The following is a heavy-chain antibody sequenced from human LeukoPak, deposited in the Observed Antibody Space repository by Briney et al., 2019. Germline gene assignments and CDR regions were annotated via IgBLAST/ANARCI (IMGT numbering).Heavy chain of an antibody. CDR3: ARNSMQLVLNYFDY. CDR2: ISSSSYI. Sequence: TGGSLRLSCAASGFTFSSYSMNWVRQAPGKGLEWVSSISSSSYIYYADSVKGRFTISRDNAKNSLYLQMNSLRAEDTAVYYCARNSMQLVLNYFDYWGQGTLVTVSS. CDR1: GFTFSSYS. J-gene: IGHJ4*02. V-gene: IGHV3-21*01. D-gene: IGHD6-13*01.